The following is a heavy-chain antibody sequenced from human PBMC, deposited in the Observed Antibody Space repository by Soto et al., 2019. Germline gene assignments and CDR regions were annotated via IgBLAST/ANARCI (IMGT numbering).Heavy chain of an antibody. CDR1: GGTFSSYA. D-gene: IGHD3-3*01. J-gene: IGHJ6*02. CDR3: ASRFWSGYYRDYYGMDV. V-gene: IGHV1-69*13. Sequence: SVKVSCKASGGTFSSYAISWVRQAPGQGLEWMGGIIPIFGTANYAQKFQGRVTITADESTSTAYMELSSLRSEDTAVYYCASRFWSGYYRDYYGMDVWGQGTTVTVSS. CDR2: IIPIFGTA.